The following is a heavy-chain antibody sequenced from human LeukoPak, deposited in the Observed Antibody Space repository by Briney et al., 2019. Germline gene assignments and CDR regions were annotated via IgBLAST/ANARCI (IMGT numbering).Heavy chain of an antibody. V-gene: IGHV4-59*08. D-gene: IGHD3-22*01. J-gene: IGHJ4*02. CDR3: ARHSSAYYSLDN. CDR1: GGSMNSYY. Sequence: SETLTLTCTVSGGSMNSYYWSWIRQPPGKGLEWIGYIFYSGTTNYNPSLKSRVTISLDTSKNQFSLRLSSVTAADTAVYYCARHSSAYYSLDNWGQGTLVTVSS. CDR2: IFYSGTT.